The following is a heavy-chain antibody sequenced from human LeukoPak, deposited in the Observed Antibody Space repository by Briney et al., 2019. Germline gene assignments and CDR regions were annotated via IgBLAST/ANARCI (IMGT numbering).Heavy chain of an antibody. CDR1: GFTFSSNA. J-gene: IGHJ6*02. V-gene: IGHV3-23*01. CDR3: TKDHDGMHA. CDR2: ISVSGSRA. Sequence: GGSLRLSCAASGFTFSSNAMSWVRQAPGKGLEWVSVISVSGSRAYYADFVKGRFTVSRDNSKNTVLLQMNSLRVEDTAVYYCTKDHDGMHAWGQGTTVTVSS.